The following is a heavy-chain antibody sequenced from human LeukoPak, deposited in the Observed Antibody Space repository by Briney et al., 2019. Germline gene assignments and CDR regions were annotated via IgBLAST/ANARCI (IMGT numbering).Heavy chain of an antibody. J-gene: IGHJ4*02. Sequence: GGSLRLSCAASGFNFASNWMHWVRQTPGKGLMWVSILYPGGSIYYGDSVRGRFIISRDTSKNILYLQMNYLRTDDTAIYYCARATDTNYFDYWGQGTLLTVSS. CDR1: GFNFASNW. CDR3: ARATDTNYFDY. CDR2: LYPGGSI. D-gene: IGHD2-8*01. V-gene: IGHV3-53*01.